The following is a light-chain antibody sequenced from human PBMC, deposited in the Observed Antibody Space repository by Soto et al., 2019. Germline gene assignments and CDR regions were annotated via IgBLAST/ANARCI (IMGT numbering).Light chain of an antibody. J-gene: IGKJ5*01. CDR1: QSIRDNY. CDR3: QQYGGSPVT. CDR2: RAS. Sequence: DIVLTQSPGTLSLSPGDRATLSCRASQSIRDNYLAWYQQKPGQAPGLLIYRASNRATGIPDRFSGSGSGTDFTLTISRLETEDFVVYYCQQYGGSPVTFGQGTRLEIK. V-gene: IGKV3-20*01.